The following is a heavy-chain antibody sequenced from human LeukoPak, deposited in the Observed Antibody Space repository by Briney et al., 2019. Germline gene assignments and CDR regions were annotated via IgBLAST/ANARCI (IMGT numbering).Heavy chain of an antibody. D-gene: IGHD2-15*01. V-gene: IGHV3-21*01. CDR1: GFIFSTYS. J-gene: IGHJ6*02. CDR2: ISGSGSYK. Sequence: PGGSLRLSCAASGFIFSTYSMNWVRQAPGKGLEWVSSISGSGSYKHYADSVKGRFTISRDNAKNSLFLQMKSLRAEDTAVYYRASDQGYCSGDSCPYGMDVWGQGTTVTASS. CDR3: ASDQGYCSGDSCPYGMDV.